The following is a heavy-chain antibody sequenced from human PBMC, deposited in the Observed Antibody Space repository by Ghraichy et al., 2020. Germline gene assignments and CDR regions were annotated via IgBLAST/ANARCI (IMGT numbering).Heavy chain of an antibody. Sequence: GESLNISCAASGFTVSSYYMTWVRQAPGKGLEWVSVIYTGDSTYYADSVKGRFTISRDNSKNTVYLQMNSLRAEDTAIYYCTRGFPTASVFESWGQGTLVTVSS. CDR3: TRGFPTASVFES. J-gene: IGHJ4*02. D-gene: IGHD1-14*01. CDR2: IYTGDST. CDR1: GFTVSSYY. V-gene: IGHV3-53*01.